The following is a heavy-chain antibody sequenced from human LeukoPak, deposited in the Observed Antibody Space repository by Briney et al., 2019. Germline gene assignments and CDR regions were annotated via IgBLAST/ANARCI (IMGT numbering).Heavy chain of an antibody. CDR2: INPNSGGT. CDR3: ARDMGWLQPDNYFDY. V-gene: IGHV1-2*02. Sequence: SVKVSCKASGYTFTGYYMHWVRQAPGQGLEWMGWINPNSGGTNYAQKFQGRVTMTRDTSISTAYMELSRLRSDDTAVYYCARDMGWLQPDNYFDYWGQGTLVTVSS. D-gene: IGHD5-24*01. CDR1: GYTFTGYY. J-gene: IGHJ4*02.